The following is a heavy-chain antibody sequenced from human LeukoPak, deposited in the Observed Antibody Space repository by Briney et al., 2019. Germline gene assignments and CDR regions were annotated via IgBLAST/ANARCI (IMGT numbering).Heavy chain of an antibody. J-gene: IGHJ3*02. CDR3: ARVYDLYYESTRGPFDI. Sequence: SETLSLTCAVSGYSISSGYYWGWIRQPPGKGLEWIGSIYHSGSTDYNPSLKSRVTISVDRSNNQFSLKLTSVTAADTALYYCARVYDLYYESTRGPFDIWGQGTMVIVSS. CDR1: GYSISSGYY. CDR2: IYHSGST. D-gene: IGHD3-22*01. V-gene: IGHV4-38-2*01.